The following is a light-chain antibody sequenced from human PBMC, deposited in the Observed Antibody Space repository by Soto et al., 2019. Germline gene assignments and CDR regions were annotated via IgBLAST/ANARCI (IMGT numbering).Light chain of an antibody. V-gene: IGLV2-14*01. Sequence: QSALTQPASVSRSPGQSITISCTGTSSDVGDYNYVSWYQQHPGKAPKLMIYEVSHRLSGVSNRFSGSKSGYTASLTISGLQDEDEADYYCSSYISNSIVVFGGGTKLTVL. CDR3: SSYISNSIVV. CDR1: SSDVGDYNY. J-gene: IGLJ2*01. CDR2: EVS.